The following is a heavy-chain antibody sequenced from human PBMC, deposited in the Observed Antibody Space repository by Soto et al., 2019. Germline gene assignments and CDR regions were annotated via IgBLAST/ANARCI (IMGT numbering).Heavy chain of an antibody. D-gene: IGHD6-6*01. V-gene: IGHV3-23*01. CDR2: ISGSGGSS. CDR1: GFTFSSYA. CDR3: AKGGGQLVKNFDS. Sequence: PGGSLRLSCAASGFTFSSYAMSWVRQAPGKGLEWVSAISGSGGSSYYADSVNGRFTISRDNSKNTLYLQMNSLRAEDTAVFYCAKGGGQLVKNFDSWGQGTLVTVS. J-gene: IGHJ4*02.